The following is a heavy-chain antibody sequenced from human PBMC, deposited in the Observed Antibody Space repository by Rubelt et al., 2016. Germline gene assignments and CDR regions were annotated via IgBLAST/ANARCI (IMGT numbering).Heavy chain of an antibody. V-gene: IGHV3-23*01. CDR1: GFTFSSYA. D-gene: IGHD3-9*01. J-gene: IGHJ6*02. Sequence: GGSLRLSCAASGFTFSSYAMSWVRQAPGKGLEWVSAISGSGGSTYYADSVKGRFTISRDNSKNTLYLQMNSLRAEDTAVYYCASIYSIPGYDIKRGVNYYYYYGMDVWGQGTTVTVSS. CDR2: ISGSGGST. CDR3: ASIYSIPGYDIKRGVNYYYYYGMDV.